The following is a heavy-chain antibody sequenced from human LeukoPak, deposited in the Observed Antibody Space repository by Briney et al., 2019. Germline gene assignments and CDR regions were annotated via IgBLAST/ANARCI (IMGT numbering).Heavy chain of an antibody. V-gene: IGHV1-18*01. CDR1: GYTFTNYG. CDR2: INAYNGDT. J-gene: IGHJ6*03. D-gene: IGHD2-2*01. Sequence: ASVKVSCKASGYTFTNYGVSWVRQAPGEGLEWMGWINAYNGDTHYAQNLQGRLTMTTDTSTSTAFMELRSLRPDDTAVYYCARWGLVAPGTYYYYYMDVWGRGTTVTVSS. CDR3: ARWGLVAPGTYYYYYMDV.